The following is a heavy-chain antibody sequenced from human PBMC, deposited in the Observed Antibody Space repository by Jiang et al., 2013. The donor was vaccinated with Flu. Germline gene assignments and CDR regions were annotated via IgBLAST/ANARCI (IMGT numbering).Heavy chain of an antibody. V-gene: IGHV3-33*08. J-gene: IGHJ4*02. CDR2: IWYDGSNK. D-gene: IGHD3-3*01. Sequence: QLLESGGGLVQPGGSLRLSCAASGFTFSSYGMHWVRQAPGKGLEWVAVIWYDGSNKYYADSVKGRFTISRDNSKNTLYLQMNSLRAEDTAVYYCARETILEDTGGLDYWGQGTLVTVSS. CDR1: GFTFSSYG. CDR3: ARETILEDTGGLDY.